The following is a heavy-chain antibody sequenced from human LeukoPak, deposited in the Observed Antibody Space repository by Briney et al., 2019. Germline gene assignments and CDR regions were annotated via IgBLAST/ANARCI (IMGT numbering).Heavy chain of an antibody. J-gene: IGHJ3*02. CDR3: ARDLGGDSSAMAGAFVI. CDR2: ISSSSSYI. D-gene: IGHD3-22*01. V-gene: IGHV3-21*01. CDR1: GFTFSSYA. Sequence: PGGSLRLSCAASGFTFSSYAMSWVRQAPGKGLEWVSSISSSSSYIYYADSVKGRFTISRDNAKNSLYLQMNSLRAEDTAVYYCARDLGGDSSAMAGAFVIWGQGTMVTVSS.